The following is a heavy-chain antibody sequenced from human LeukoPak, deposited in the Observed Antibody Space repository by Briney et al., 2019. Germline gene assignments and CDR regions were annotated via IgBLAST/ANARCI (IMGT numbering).Heavy chain of an antibody. CDR1: GYTFTSYG. CDR3: AREVEVDCYGSGVLDWFDP. D-gene: IGHD3-10*01. J-gene: IGHJ5*02. Sequence: ASVNVSCKASGYTFTSYGISWVRQAPGQGLEWMGWISAYNGNTNYAQKLQGRVTMTTDTSTSTAYMELRSLRSDDTAVYYCAREVEVDCYGSGVLDWFDPWGQGTLVTVSS. V-gene: IGHV1-18*01. CDR2: ISAYNGNT.